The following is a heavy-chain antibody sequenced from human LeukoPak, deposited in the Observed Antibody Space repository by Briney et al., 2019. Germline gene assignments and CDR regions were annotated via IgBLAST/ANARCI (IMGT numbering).Heavy chain of an antibody. CDR1: GFNFDGYA. CDR2: ICWNTGTI. CDR3: VKDGAWGYYYFDY. D-gene: IGHD5-18*01. V-gene: IGHV3-9*01. J-gene: IGHJ4*02. Sequence: GGSLRLSCAASGFNFDGYAMHWVRQAPGKGLEWVSGICWNTGTIGYADSVKGRFTISRDNAKNPLHLQMNNLRVEDTALYSCVKDGAWGYYYFDYWGQGTLVTVSS.